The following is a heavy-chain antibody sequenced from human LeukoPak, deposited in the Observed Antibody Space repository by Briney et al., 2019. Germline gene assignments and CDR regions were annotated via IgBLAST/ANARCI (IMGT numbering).Heavy chain of an antibody. CDR3: AGAYCGGDCYLQPPVY. Sequence: SETLSLPCAVYGGSFSGYYWSWIRQPPGKGLEWIGEINHSGSTNYNPSLKSRVTISVDTSKNQFSLKLSSVAAADTAVYYCAGAYCGGDCYLQPPVYWGQGTLVTVSS. CDR2: INHSGST. J-gene: IGHJ4*02. D-gene: IGHD2-21*02. V-gene: IGHV4-34*01. CDR1: GGSFSGYY.